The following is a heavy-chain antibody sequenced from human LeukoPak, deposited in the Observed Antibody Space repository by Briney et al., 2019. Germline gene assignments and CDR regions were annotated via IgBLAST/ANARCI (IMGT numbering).Heavy chain of an antibody. D-gene: IGHD1-20*01. J-gene: IGHJ4*02. CDR2: ISGSGRTT. CDR1: GFTFRHYA. V-gene: IGHV3-23*01. Sequence: PGGSLRLSCAAPGFTFRHYAMSWARQAPGKGLEWVSAISGSGRTTYYADSVKGRFSISRDNSKNTLFLQMNSLRAEDTAVYFCEKDPTPPGTYNWTPRLQDYWGQGTLVTVSS. CDR3: EKDPTPPGTYNWTPRLQDY.